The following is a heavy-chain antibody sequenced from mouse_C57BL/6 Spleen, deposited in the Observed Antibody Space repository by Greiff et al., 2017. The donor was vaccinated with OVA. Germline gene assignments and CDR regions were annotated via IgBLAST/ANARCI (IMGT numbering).Heavy chain of an antibody. CDR1: GYSITSGYY. Sequence: VQLKESGPGLVKPSQSLSLTCSVTGYSITSGYYWNWIRQFPGNKLEWMGYISYDGSNNYNPSLKNRISITRDTSKNQFFLKLNSVTTEDTATYYCARGGSSPYYYAMDYWGQGTSVTVSS. V-gene: IGHV3-6*01. J-gene: IGHJ4*01. CDR2: ISYDGSN. D-gene: IGHD1-1*01. CDR3: ARGGSSPYYYAMDY.